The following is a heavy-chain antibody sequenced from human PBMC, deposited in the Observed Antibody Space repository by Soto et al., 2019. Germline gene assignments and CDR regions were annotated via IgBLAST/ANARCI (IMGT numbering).Heavy chain of an antibody. D-gene: IGHD6-6*01. CDR3: ARPRIAARPKADYCYYGMDV. J-gene: IGHJ6*02. Sequence: GASVKVSCKASGYTFTSYYMHWVRQAPGQGLEWMGIINPSGGSTSYAQKFQGRVTMTRDTSTSTVYMELSSLRSEDTAVYYCARPRIAARPKADYCYYGMDVWGQGTTVTVSS. V-gene: IGHV1-46*01. CDR1: GYTFTSYY. CDR2: INPSGGST.